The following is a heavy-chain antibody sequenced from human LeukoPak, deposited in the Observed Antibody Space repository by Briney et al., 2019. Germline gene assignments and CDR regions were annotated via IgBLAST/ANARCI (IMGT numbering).Heavy chain of an antibody. CDR1: GYTFTDEN. CDR2: ISAYNGNT. Sequence: VASVKVSCKASGYTFTDENIIWVRQAPGQGLEWMGWISAYNGNTNYAQKLQGRVTMTTDTSTSTAYMELRSLRSDDTAVYYCARDLNPYSSGWYNRLYYYYGMDVWGQGTTVTVSS. CDR3: ARDLNPYSSGWYNRLYYYYGMDV. V-gene: IGHV1-18*01. J-gene: IGHJ6*02. D-gene: IGHD6-19*01.